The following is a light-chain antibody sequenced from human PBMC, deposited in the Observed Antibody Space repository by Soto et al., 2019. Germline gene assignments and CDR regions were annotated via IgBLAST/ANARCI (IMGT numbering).Light chain of an antibody. CDR3: QQANSLPYT. Sequence: DIQMTQSPSSVSASVGDRVTITCRASQGISSWLARYQQKPGRAPKLLIYRASKLQSGVPSRFSGGGSGTDFTLTISSLQPEDFATYYCQQANSLPYTFGQGTKLEIK. CDR1: QGISSW. V-gene: IGKV1-12*01. J-gene: IGKJ2*01. CDR2: RAS.